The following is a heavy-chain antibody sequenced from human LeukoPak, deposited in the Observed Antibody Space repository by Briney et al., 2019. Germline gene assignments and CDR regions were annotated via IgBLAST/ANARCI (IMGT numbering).Heavy chain of an antibody. V-gene: IGHV3-23*01. CDR1: GFTFRSYW. Sequence: GGSLRLSCAASGFTFRSYWMSWVRQAPGKGLEWVAAISERGDGTYYAGSMKGRFTISRDNAKNMVYLQINSLRAEDTAIYYCAKDIAQGYTFGSIEQDYWGQGTLVTVSS. D-gene: IGHD5-18*01. J-gene: IGHJ4*02. CDR3: AKDIAQGYTFGSIEQDY. CDR2: ISERGDGT.